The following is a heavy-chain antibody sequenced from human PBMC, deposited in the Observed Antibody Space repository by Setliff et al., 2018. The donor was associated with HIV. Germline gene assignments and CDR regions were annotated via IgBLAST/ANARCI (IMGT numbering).Heavy chain of an antibody. D-gene: IGHD4-17*01. Sequence: ASVKVSCKTSGYRFIGHYLHWVRLAPGQGPEWVGWINPSGGSTTYAQKFQGRVTMTRDTSASTVYMELSRLRSDDTAVYYCARDGDYGEYGAWGQGTLVTVSS. CDR3: ARDGDYGEYGA. CDR1: GYRFIGHY. CDR2: INPSGGST. V-gene: IGHV1-46*01. J-gene: IGHJ5*02.